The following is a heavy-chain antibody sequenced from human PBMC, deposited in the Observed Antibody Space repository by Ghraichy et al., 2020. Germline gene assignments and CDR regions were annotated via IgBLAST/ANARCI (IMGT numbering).Heavy chain of an antibody. CDR1: GGSFSDYY. J-gene: IGHJ4*02. Sequence: SETLSLTCAVYGGSFSDYYWTWIRQCPGQGLEWIGVINRSERTFYNPSLKSRVIISLAISKNQFSLKLSSVTAADTAVYCCAGRRRSSTSVTTRFFDSWGQGDLVTVSS. V-gene: IGHV4-34*01. CDR3: AGRRRSSTSVTTRFFDS. D-gene: IGHD4-17*01. CDR2: INRSERT.